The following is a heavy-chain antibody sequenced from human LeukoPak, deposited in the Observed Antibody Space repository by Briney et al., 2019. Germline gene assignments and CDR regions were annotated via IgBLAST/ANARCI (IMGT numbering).Heavy chain of an antibody. CDR2: IYSGGST. Sequence: RGSLRLSCAASGFTVSGNYMSWVRQAPGKGLEWVSIIYSGGSTYYADSVKGRFTISRDNSKNTLYLQLNSLRAEDTAVYYCARDCSSTSCYPYYGMDVWGQGTTVTVSS. V-gene: IGHV3-53*01. CDR1: GFTVSGNY. D-gene: IGHD2-2*01. CDR3: ARDCSSTSCYPYYGMDV. J-gene: IGHJ6*02.